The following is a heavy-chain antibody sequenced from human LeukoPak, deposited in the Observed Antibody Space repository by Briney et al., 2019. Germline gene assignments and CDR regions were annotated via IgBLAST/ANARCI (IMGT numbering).Heavy chain of an antibody. CDR1: GFTFTNYA. CDR3: AKAPVTSCRGAYCYPFDS. CDR2: ISASGVMT. D-gene: IGHD2-21*01. V-gene: IGHV3-23*01. Sequence: PGGSLRLSCAASGFTFTNYAMTWVRQAPGKGLEWVSSISASGVMTYYADSVRGRFTISRDNSKNTLYLQMNSLRAEDAAVYFCAKAPVTSCRGAYCYPFDSWGQGTLVTVSS. J-gene: IGHJ4*02.